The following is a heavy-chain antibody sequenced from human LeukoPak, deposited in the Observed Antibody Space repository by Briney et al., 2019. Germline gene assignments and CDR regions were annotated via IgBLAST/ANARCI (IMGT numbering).Heavy chain of an antibody. V-gene: IGHV4-59*08. D-gene: IGHD3-22*01. CDR2: IYYSGST. J-gene: IGHJ4*02. Sequence: PSETLSLTCTVSGASISSYYWSWIRQPPGKGLEWIGYIYYSGSTNYNPSLKSRVTISVDTSKNQFSLKLSSVTAADTAVYYCARRNTSGYTDYWGQGTLVTVSS. CDR3: ARRNTSGYTDY. CDR1: GASISSYY.